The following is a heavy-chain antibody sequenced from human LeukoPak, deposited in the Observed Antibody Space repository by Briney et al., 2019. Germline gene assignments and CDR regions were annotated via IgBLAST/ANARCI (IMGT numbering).Heavy chain of an antibody. CDR1: GFTFSNAW. CDR2: IKSKTDGGTT. J-gene: IGHJ6*03. V-gene: IGHV3-15*01. D-gene: IGHD3-3*02. Sequence: GGSLRLSCAASGFTFSNAWMSWVRQAPGKGLEWVGRIKSKTDGGTTDYAAPVKGRFTISRDDSKNTLYLQMNSLKTEDTAVYYCPTPFSPPHYMDVWGKGTTVTVSS. CDR3: PTPFSPPHYMDV.